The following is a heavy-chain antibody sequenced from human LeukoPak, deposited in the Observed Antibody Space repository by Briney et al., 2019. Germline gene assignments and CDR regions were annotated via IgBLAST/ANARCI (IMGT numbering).Heavy chain of an antibody. D-gene: IGHD2-2*03. CDR3: ARVDIVVVPAERYTFDY. CDR1: GGTFSSYA. V-gene: IGHV1-69*05. J-gene: IGHJ4*02. CDR2: IIPIFGTA. Sequence: SVKVSCKASGGTFSSYAISWVRQAPGQGLEWMGRIIPIFGTANYAQKFQGRVTITTDESTSTAYTELSSLRSEDTAVYYCARVDIVVVPAERYTFDYWGQGTLVTVSS.